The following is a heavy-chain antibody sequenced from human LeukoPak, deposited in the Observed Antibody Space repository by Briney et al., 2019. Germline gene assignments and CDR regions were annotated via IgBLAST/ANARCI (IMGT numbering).Heavy chain of an antibody. J-gene: IGHJ6*02. CDR1: GFSFSNHG. CDR2: IWYDGSNK. Sequence: PGGSLRLSCAASGFSFSNHGIHWVRQAPGKGLEWVSLIWYDGSNKYYADSVKGRFTISRDDSKNTVCLQMNSLRAEDTSVYYCARDGEYCSAGCTSHSYSYGLDVWGQGTTVTVSS. CDR3: ARDGEYCSAGCTSHSYSYGLDV. V-gene: IGHV3-33*01. D-gene: IGHD2-15*01.